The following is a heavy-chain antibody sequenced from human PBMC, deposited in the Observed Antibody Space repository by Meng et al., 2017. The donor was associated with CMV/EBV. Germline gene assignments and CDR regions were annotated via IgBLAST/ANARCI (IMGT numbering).Heavy chain of an antibody. CDR1: GGTFSSYA. J-gene: IGHJ4*02. D-gene: IGHD6-13*01. CDR2: IIPIFGTA. Sequence: SVKVSCKASGGTFSSYAISWVRQAPGQGLEWMGGIIPIFGTANYAQKFQGRVTITTDESTSTAHMELSSLRSEDTAVYYCARDSSDYSSSWYLGYWGQGTLVTVSS. CDR3: ARDSSDYSSSWYLGY. V-gene: IGHV1-69*05.